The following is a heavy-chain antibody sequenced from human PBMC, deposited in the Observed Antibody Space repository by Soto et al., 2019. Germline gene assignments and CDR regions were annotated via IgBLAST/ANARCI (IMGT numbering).Heavy chain of an antibody. CDR3: ARGRVLQWFGEAGGAYDI. V-gene: IGHV4-31*03. CDR2: IYYSGST. Sequence: SETLSLTCTVSGGSISSGGYYWSWIRQHPGKGLEWIGYIYYSGSTYYNPSLKSRVTISVDTSKNQFSLKLSSVTAADTAVYYCARGRVLQWFGEAGGAYDIWGQGTMVTVSS. CDR1: GGSISSGGYY. D-gene: IGHD3-10*01. J-gene: IGHJ3*02.